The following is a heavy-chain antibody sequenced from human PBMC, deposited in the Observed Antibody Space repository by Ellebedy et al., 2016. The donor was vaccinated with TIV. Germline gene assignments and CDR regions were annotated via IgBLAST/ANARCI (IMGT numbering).Heavy chain of an antibody. V-gene: IGHV1-24*01. Sequence: AASVKVSCKVSGYTLTEFSMHWVRQAPGKGLEWMGSFDPEDGESMYAQKFQGRVTMAEDTSTDTAYMELSSLRSEDTAVYYCGRGRGYASTGRVYYFDYWGQGSLVTVSS. J-gene: IGHJ4*02. CDR3: GRGRGYASTGRVYYFDY. D-gene: IGHD2-15*01. CDR2: FDPEDGES. CDR1: GYTLTEFS.